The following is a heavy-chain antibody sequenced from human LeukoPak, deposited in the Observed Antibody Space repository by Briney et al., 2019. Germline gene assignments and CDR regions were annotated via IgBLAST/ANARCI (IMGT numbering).Heavy chain of an antibody. CDR2: ISYDGSSR. V-gene: IGHV3-30*04. Sequence: GGSLRLSCAASGFTFTTYAMHWVRQAPDKGLEWVAVISYDGSSRYYSDSVKGRFTISRDNSKNTLYLHLNSLRAEDTALYYCARSRDYYGSGSYPDYWGQGTLVTVSS. CDR1: GFTFTTYA. CDR3: ARSRDYYGSGSYPDY. J-gene: IGHJ4*02. D-gene: IGHD3-10*01.